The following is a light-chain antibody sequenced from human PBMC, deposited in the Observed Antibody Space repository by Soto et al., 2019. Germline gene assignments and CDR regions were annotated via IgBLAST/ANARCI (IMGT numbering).Light chain of an antibody. CDR1: SSNIGDSP. CDR3: AVWIGSLNTVV. Sequence: QSVVTQTPSASGTPGQRVTISCSGSSSNIGDSPVDWYQQVPGAAPKLLIYSTNQRPSGVPDRFSGSKSGTSASLAISVLQSEDEAEYFCAVWIGSLNTVVFGGGTKLTVL. V-gene: IGLV1-44*01. CDR2: STN. J-gene: IGLJ2*01.